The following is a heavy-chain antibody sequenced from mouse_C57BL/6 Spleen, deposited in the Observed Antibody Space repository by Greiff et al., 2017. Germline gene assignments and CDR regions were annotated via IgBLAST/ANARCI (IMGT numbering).Heavy chain of an antibody. V-gene: IGHV1-50*01. Sequence: QVQLQQPGAELVKPGASVKLSCKASGYTFTSYWMQWVKQRPGQGLEWIGEIDPSDSYTNYNQKFKGKATLTVDTSSSTAYRQLSSLTSEDSAVYYCARKGTPFDYWGQGTTLTVSS. CDR2: IDPSDSYT. J-gene: IGHJ2*01. CDR1: GYTFTSYW. CDR3: ARKGTPFDY.